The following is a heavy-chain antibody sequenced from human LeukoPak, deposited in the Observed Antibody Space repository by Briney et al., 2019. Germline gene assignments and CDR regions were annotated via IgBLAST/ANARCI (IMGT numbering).Heavy chain of an antibody. CDR3: ARGKITMVRGVDY. CDR2: INHSGST. D-gene: IGHD3-10*01. V-gene: IGHV4-34*01. Sequence: SETLSLTCAVYGGSFSGYCWSWIRQPPGKGLEWIGEINHSGSTNYNPSLKSRVTISVDTSKNQFSLKLSSVTAADTAVYYCARGKITMVRGVDYWGQGTLVTVSS. J-gene: IGHJ4*02. CDR1: GGSFSGYC.